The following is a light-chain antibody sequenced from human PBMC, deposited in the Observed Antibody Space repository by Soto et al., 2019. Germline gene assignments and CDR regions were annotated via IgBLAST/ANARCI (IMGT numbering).Light chain of an antibody. CDR3: QQSYSTPLN. CDR1: PSISSY. CDR2: AAS. J-gene: IGKJ4*01. V-gene: IGKV1-39*01. Sequence: DIQMTQYTSSLSASVGDRVTITCRASPSISSYLNWYQQNPGKAPKLLIYAASSLQSGVPSRFSGSGSGTDFTLTISSLQPEDFATYYCQQSYSTPLNFGGGTKVEIK.